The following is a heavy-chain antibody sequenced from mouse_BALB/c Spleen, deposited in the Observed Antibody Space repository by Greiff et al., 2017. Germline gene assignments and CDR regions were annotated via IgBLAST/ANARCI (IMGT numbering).Heavy chain of an antibody. D-gene: IGHD1-1*01. CDR3: ARHFTTVVAPYYFDY. CDR1: GFAFSSYD. J-gene: IGHJ2*01. Sequence: EVQLVESGGGLVKPGGSLKLSCAASGFAFSSYDMSWVRQTPEKRLEWVAYISSGGGSTYYPDTVKGRFTISRDNAKNTLYLQMSSLKSEDTAMYYCARHFTTVVAPYYFDYWGQGTTLTVSS. V-gene: IGHV5-12-1*01. CDR2: ISSGGGST.